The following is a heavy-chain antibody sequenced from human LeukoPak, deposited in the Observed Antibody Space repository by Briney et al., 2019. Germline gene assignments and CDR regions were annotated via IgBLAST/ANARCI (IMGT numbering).Heavy chain of an antibody. CDR3: AKDSGWILFDD. CDR1: GFTFSSYW. D-gene: IGHD2-2*03. Sequence: GGSLRLSCAASGFTFSSYWMHWVRQAPGKGLEWVSGIGGSGTRTYYADSVKGRFTISRDNSKNTLYLQMNGLRDEDTAVYYCAKDSGWILFDDWGQGTLVTVSS. CDR2: IGGSGTRT. V-gene: IGHV3-23*01. J-gene: IGHJ4*02.